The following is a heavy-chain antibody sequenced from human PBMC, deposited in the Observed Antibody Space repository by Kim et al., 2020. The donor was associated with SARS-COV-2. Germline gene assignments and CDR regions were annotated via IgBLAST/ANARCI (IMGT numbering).Heavy chain of an antibody. J-gene: IGHJ6*02. V-gene: IGHV4-34*01. CDR2: INHSGST. CDR1: GGSFSGYY. Sequence: SETLSLTCAVYGGSFSGYYWSWIRQPPGKGLEWIGEINHSGSTNYNPSLKSRVTISVDTSKNQFSLKLSSVTAADTAVYYCARVKDGGKPDYYYYGMDVWGQGTTVTVSS. D-gene: IGHD2-15*01. CDR3: ARVKDGGKPDYYYYGMDV.